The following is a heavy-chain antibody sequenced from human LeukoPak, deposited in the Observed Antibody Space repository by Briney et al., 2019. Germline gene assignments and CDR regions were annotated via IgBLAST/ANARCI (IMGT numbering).Heavy chain of an antibody. J-gene: IGHJ4*02. CDR2: ISWNSGRR. Sequence: GGSLRLSCVASGFNFDDYAMHWVRQAPGKGLEWVSGISWNSGRRGYADSVKGRFTISRDNAKNSLYLQMNSLRVEDMALYYCAKGPDYDFLPPIDHWGQGTLVTVSS. CDR3: AKGPDYDFLPPIDH. CDR1: GFNFDDYA. D-gene: IGHD3-3*01. V-gene: IGHV3-9*03.